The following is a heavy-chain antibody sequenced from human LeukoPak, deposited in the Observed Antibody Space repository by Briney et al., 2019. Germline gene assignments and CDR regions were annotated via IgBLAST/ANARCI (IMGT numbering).Heavy chain of an antibody. CDR1: GFTFSGFV. D-gene: IGHD6-19*01. Sequence: GGSLRLSGAASGFTFSGFVMSWVRQAPGTGLQWVSGISGGGGSTYSADSVKGRFTISRDNSKNTLFLHMSSLRPEDTAVYYCAKVFRSSDLFVSDYWGQGTLVTVSS. J-gene: IGHJ4*02. CDR2: ISGGGGST. V-gene: IGHV3-23*01. CDR3: AKVFRSSDLFVSDY.